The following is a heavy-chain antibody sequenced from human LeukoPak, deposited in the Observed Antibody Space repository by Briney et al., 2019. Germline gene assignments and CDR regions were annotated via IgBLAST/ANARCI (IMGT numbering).Heavy chain of an antibody. D-gene: IGHD4-17*01. CDR2: INHSGST. V-gene: IGHV4-34*01. CDR3: ARDRDDYGDYAAYYYYMDV. J-gene: IGHJ6*03. Sequence: SETLSLTCTVYGGSFSGYYWSWIRQPPGKGLEWIGEINHSGSTNYNPSLKSRVTISVDTSKNQFSLKLSSVTAADTAVYYCARDRDDYGDYAAYYYYMDVWGKGTTVTISS. CDR1: GGSFSGYY.